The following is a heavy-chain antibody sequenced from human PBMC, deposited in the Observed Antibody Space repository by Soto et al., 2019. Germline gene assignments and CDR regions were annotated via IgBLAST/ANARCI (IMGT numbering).Heavy chain of an antibody. D-gene: IGHD3-22*01. V-gene: IGHV4-59*01. CDR1: GDSISTFY. CDR2: VYYTGST. CDR3: ARGRTVRNYADDSSDYFYFFDY. Sequence: SEPLSLTCTVSGDSISTFYWGWMRQSPGKDLEWIGYVYYTGSTNYNPSLKSRVTISVDRSKNQFSLKLTSANAADTAVYYCARGRTVRNYADDSSDYFYFFDYWGQGTQVTVS. J-gene: IGHJ4*02.